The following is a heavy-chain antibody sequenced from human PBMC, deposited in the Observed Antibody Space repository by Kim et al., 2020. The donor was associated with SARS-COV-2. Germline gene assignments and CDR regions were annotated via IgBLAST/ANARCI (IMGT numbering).Heavy chain of an antibody. J-gene: IGHJ4*02. CDR1: GFTFSSYA. CDR2: ISYDGSNK. Sequence: GGSLRLSCAASGFTFSSYAMHWVRQAPGKGLEWVAVISYDGSNKYYADSVKGRFTISRDNSKNTLYLQMNSLRAEDTAVYYCARGARVWGQGTLVTVSS. CDR3: ARGARV. V-gene: IGHV3-30-3*01.